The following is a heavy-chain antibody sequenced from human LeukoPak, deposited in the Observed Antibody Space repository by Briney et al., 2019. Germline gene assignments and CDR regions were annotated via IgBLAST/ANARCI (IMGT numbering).Heavy chain of an antibody. D-gene: IGHD2-8*02. CDR2: IFPSGGEI. J-gene: IGHJ4*02. CDR1: GFIFSYYG. CDR3: ATYRQVLLPFES. Sequence: GGSLRLSCEASGFIFSYYGLNWVRQAPGKGLEWVSSIFPSGGEIHYADSVRGRFTISRDNSKSTLSLQMNSLRAEDTAIYYCATYRQVLLPFESWGQGTLVTVSS. V-gene: IGHV3-23*01.